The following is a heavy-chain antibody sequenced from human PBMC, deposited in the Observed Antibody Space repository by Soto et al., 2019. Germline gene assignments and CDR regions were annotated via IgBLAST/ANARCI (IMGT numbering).Heavy chain of an antibody. Sequence: GGSLRLSCAASGFTFSTYSMNWVRQAPGKGLEWISYISIGSTTIFYADSVKGRFTISRDNAKNSLYLQMNSLRDEDTSVYYCARDNGIAGSFDPWGQGTLVTVSS. D-gene: IGHD6-13*01. V-gene: IGHV3-48*02. CDR2: ISIGSTTI. J-gene: IGHJ5*02. CDR1: GFTFSTYS. CDR3: ARDNGIAGSFDP.